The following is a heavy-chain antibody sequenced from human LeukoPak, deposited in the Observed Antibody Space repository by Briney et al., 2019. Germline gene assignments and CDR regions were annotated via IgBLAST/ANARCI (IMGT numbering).Heavy chain of an antibody. J-gene: IGHJ4*02. CDR1: GYTFTGYY. D-gene: IGHD3-10*01. CDR2: INPNSGGT. CDR3: ARGIWFGELSNDS. Sequence: ASVKVSCKASGYTFTGYYMHWVRQAPGQGLEWMACINPNSGGTNYAQKFQGTVTMTRDTSISTAYMELSRLRSDDTAVYYCARGIWFGELSNDSWGQGTLVTVSS. V-gene: IGHV1-2*02.